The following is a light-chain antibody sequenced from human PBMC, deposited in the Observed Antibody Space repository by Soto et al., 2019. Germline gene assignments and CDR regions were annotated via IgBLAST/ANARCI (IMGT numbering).Light chain of an antibody. Sequence: EIVLTQSPDTLSLSPGERATLSCRASQSVSSSCLAWYQQTPGQAPRLLIYGTSNRATGIPDRFSGSGSGTDFTLTISRLEPEDFAVYYCQQYGNSRWTFGQGTKVELK. CDR1: QSVSSSC. V-gene: IGKV3-20*01. CDR3: QQYGNSRWT. J-gene: IGKJ1*01. CDR2: GTS.